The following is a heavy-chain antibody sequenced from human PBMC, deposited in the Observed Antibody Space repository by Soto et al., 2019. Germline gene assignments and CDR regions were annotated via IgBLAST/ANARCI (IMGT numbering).Heavy chain of an antibody. CDR1: GAGDTFSNYG. D-gene: IGHD1-1*01. V-gene: IGHV1-69*06. Sequence: QVHLVQSGAEVKSPGSAVKVSCKVSGAGDTFSNYGLNWMRQAPGQGLEWMGGTIPAFGKANYAQKFEGRVTITADTSTTTAYMEVSSLRCDDTAVYYCWRHDKTALPPLDSWGQGTLVSVSS. CDR3: WRHDKTALPPLDS. J-gene: IGHJ4*02. CDR2: TIPAFGKA.